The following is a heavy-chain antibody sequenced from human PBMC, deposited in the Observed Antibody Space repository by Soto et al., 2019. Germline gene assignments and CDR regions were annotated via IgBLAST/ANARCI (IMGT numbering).Heavy chain of an antibody. V-gene: IGHV3-33*01. Sequence: QVQLVESGGGVVQPGRSLRLSCAASGFTLSSYGMHWVRQAPGKGLEWVAVIWYDGSNKYYADSVKGRFTISRDNSKNTLYLQMNSLRADDTAVYYCARRPGLDYWGQGTLVTVSS. J-gene: IGHJ4*02. CDR3: ARRPGLDY. CDR2: IWYDGSNK. CDR1: GFTLSSYG.